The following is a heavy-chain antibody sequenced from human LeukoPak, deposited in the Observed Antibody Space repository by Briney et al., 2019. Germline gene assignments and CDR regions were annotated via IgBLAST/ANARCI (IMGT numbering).Heavy chain of an antibody. CDR2: LYPGDSDT. Sequence: GESLKISCKGSGYSFTSFWIGWGRQSPGKGREWMGILYPGDSDTKYSPSFQGQVTLSVDKSITTAYLQWSSLKASDTAMYYCARQASAASDYWGQGTLVTVSS. CDR3: ARQASAASDY. V-gene: IGHV5-51*01. J-gene: IGHJ4*02. CDR1: GYSFTSFW. D-gene: IGHD6-13*01.